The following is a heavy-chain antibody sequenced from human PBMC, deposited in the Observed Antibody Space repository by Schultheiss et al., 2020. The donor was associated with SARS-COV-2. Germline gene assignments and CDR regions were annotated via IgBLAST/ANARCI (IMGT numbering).Heavy chain of an antibody. CDR1: GGSISSGGYY. Sequence: SETLSLTCTVSGGSISSGGYYWSWIRQHPGKGLEWIGYIYYSGSTYYNPSLKSRVTISVDTSKNQFSLKLSSVTAADTAVYYCARATVTNYYYYYGMDVWGQGTTVTVSS. D-gene: IGHD4-17*01. J-gene: IGHJ6*02. V-gene: IGHV4-31*03. CDR3: ARATVTNYYYYYGMDV. CDR2: IYYSGST.